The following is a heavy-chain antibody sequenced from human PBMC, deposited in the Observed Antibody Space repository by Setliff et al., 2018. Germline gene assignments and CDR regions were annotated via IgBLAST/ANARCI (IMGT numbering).Heavy chain of an antibody. CDR1: GGSISTDPYF. Sequence: SETMSLTCAVSGGSISTDPYFWTWIRQHPVKGLEWIGYISYSGRTSYNPSLYSRITVSLDRSKNQFALQLTSVTAADTAMYYCARVAYPNGGSCRYFDNWGQGTLVTVSS. D-gene: IGHD2-15*01. CDR2: ISYSGRT. CDR3: ARVAYPNGGSCRYFDN. V-gene: IGHV4-31*11. J-gene: IGHJ4*02.